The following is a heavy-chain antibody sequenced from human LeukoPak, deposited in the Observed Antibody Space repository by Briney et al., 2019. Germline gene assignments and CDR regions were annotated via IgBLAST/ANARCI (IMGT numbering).Heavy chain of an antibody. D-gene: IGHD3-3*01. CDR1: GYTFTGYY. V-gene: IGHV1-2*02. Sequence: ASVKVSCKASGYTFTGYYMHWVRQAPGQGLEWMGWINPNSGGTNYAQKFQGRVTMTRDTSISTAYMELSRLRSDDTAVYYCARDYDFWSGYPYFDYWGQGTLVTASS. CDR2: INPNSGGT. J-gene: IGHJ4*02. CDR3: ARDYDFWSGYPYFDY.